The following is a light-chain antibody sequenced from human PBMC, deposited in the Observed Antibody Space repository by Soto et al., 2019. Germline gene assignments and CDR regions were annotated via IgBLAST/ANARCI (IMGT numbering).Light chain of an antibody. V-gene: IGLV1-51*01. CDR3: GTWDNSLTAYV. CDR2: DNN. CDR1: SSNIGKNY. J-gene: IGLJ1*01. Sequence: QSVLTQPPSVSAAPGQKVTISCSRSSSNIGKNYVSWYQQLPGTAPKLLIYDNNKRPSGIPDRFSGSKSGTSATLGITGLQAGDEADYFCGTWDNSLTAYVFGTGTKVT.